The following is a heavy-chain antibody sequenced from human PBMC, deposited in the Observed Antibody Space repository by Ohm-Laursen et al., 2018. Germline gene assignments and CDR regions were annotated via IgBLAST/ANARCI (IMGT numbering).Heavy chain of an antibody. V-gene: IGHV3-23*01. CDR3: ARDSRSAAGIFDY. D-gene: IGHD6-13*01. Sequence: SLRLSCAASGFTFSSYAMNWVRQAPGKGLEWVSGISGSGSRTYYADSVKGRFTISRDNSKNTVHLQMNSLRAEDTAVYYCARDSRSAAGIFDYWGQGTLVTVSS. CDR2: ISGSGSRT. J-gene: IGHJ4*02. CDR1: GFTFSSYA.